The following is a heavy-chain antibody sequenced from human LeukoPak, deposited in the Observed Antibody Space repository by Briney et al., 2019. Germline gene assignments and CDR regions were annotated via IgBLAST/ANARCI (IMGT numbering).Heavy chain of an antibody. CDR2: INPNTGAT. CDR3: VRDGGSGSPYDF. Sequence: ASVKVSCKASGYTFTHYFAHWVRQAPGQGLQWMGWINPNTGATSYPQKFQGRVTITRDTSISTAYMELRSLRSGDTAIYYCVRDGGSGSPYDFWGQGTLVTVSS. CDR1: GYTFTHYF. D-gene: IGHD3-10*01. V-gene: IGHV1-2*02. J-gene: IGHJ4*02.